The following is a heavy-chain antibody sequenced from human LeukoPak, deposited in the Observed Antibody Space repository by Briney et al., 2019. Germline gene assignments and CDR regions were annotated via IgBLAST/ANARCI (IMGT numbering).Heavy chain of an antibody. CDR3: SRGEVDGPDFDY. V-gene: IGHV1-2*02. J-gene: IGHJ4*02. CDR1: GYTFTDYY. D-gene: IGHD1-26*01. Sequence: ASVKVSCRASGYTFTDYYIHWVRQAPEQGLEWMGWINPNSVTNYAQKFQGRVTMTRDTSISTAYMELSRLTSDDMAVYYCSRGEVDGPDFDYWGQGTLVTVSS. CDR2: INPNSVT.